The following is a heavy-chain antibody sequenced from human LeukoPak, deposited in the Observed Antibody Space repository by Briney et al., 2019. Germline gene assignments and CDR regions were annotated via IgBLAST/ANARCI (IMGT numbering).Heavy chain of an antibody. CDR2: IYSGGST. Sequence: GGSLRLSCAASGFIVSSNYMSWVRQAPGKGLEWVTVIYSGGSTYYADSVKGRFTISRDNSKNTLYLQMNSLRAEDTAVYYCARDPHSSGYSNHFDYWGQGTLVSVSS. J-gene: IGHJ4*02. CDR1: GFIVSSNY. CDR3: ARDPHSSGYSNHFDY. D-gene: IGHD3-22*01. V-gene: IGHV3-53*01.